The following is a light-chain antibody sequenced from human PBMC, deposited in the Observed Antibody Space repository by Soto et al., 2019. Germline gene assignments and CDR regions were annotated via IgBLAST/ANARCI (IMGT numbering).Light chain of an antibody. V-gene: IGLV2-23*01. J-gene: IGLJ1*01. CDR2: EDT. CDR1: SSDVGSYNR. Sequence: QSVLTQPASVSGSPGQSITISCTGTSSDVGSYNRVSWYQQLPGEAPKLMIYEDTKRPSGVSDRFSGSKSGNTASLTISGLQAEDEADYYCCSYAGSSASLYVFGTGTKLTVL. CDR3: CSYAGSSASLYV.